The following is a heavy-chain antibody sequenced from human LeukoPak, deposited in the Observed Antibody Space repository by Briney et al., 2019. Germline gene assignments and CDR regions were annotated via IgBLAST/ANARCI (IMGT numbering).Heavy chain of an antibody. CDR2: ISASGANT. CDR3: AKLTGDQDY. J-gene: IGHJ4*02. D-gene: IGHD7-27*01. Sequence: GGSLRLSCAAPGLAFSTFSMSCVRQAPGKGLEWVSTISASGANTYYADSVKGRFTISRDNSKNTLYLQMNSLGAEDTAIYYCAKLTGDQDYWGQGALVTVSS. V-gene: IGHV3-23*01. CDR1: GLAFSTFS.